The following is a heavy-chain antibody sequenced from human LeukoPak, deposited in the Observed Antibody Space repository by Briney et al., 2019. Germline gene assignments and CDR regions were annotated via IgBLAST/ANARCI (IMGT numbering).Heavy chain of an antibody. D-gene: IGHD3-10*01. CDR3: ARQTGEYYGSVSYYPYGMDV. CDR1: GYSFTSYW. CDR2: IYPGDSDT. J-gene: IGHJ6*02. Sequence: GESLKISCKGSGYSFTSYWIGWVRQMPGKGLEWMGIIYPGDSDTRYSPSFQGQVTISADKSISTAYLQWSSLKASDTAMYYCARQTGEYYGSVSYYPYGMDVWGQGTTVTVSS. V-gene: IGHV5-51*01.